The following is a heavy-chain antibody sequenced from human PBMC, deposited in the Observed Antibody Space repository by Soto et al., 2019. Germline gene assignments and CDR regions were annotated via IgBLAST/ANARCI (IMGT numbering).Heavy chain of an antibody. V-gene: IGHV3-7*01. CDR2: IKQDGSEK. CDR3: ARSRPGDGYYYYMDV. D-gene: IGHD1-26*01. CDR1: GFTFSSYW. J-gene: IGHJ6*03. Sequence: GGSLRLSCAASGFTFSSYWMSWVRQAPGKGLEWVANIKQDGSEKYYVDSVKGRFTISRDNAKNSLYLQMNSLRAEDTAVYYCARSRPGDGYYYYMDVWGKGTTVTVSS.